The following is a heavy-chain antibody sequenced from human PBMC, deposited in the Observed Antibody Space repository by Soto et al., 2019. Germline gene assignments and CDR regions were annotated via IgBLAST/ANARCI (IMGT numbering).Heavy chain of an antibody. CDR1: GYTFTGYY. CDR2: INPNSGGT. V-gene: IGHV1-2*02. J-gene: IGHJ5*02. D-gene: IGHD3-3*01. CDR3: ARAELRFLEWPWLDP. Sequence: ASVKVSCKASGYTFTGYYMHWVRQAPGQGLEWMGWINPNSGGTNYAQKFQGRVTMTRDTSISTAYMELSRLRSDDTAVYYCARAELRFLEWPWLDPWGQGNLVNGSS.